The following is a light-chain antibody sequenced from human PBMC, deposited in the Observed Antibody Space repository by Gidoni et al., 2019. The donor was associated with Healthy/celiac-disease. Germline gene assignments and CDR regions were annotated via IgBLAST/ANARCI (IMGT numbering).Light chain of an antibody. CDR1: QSVSSN. J-gene: IGKJ3*01. V-gene: IGKV3-15*01. Sequence: EIVMTQSPATLSVSPGERATLSSRASQSVSSNLAWYQQKPGQAPRLLIYGASTRATGIPARFSGSGSVTEFTLTISSLQSEDFAVYYCQQYNNWPPRFTFXPXTKVDIK. CDR2: GAS. CDR3: QQYNNWPPRFT.